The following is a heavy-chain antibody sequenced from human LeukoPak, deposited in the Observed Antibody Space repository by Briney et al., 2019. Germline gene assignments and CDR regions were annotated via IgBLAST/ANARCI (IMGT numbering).Heavy chain of an antibody. J-gene: IGHJ4*02. V-gene: IGHV4-4*07. CDR1: GGSISSYY. CDR3: ARDYCTNGVYILPDY. CDR2: IYTSGST. D-gene: IGHD2-8*01. Sequence: PSETLSLTCTVSGGSISSYYWSWIRQPAGKGLEWIGRIYTSGSTNYNPSLKSRVTMSVDTSKNQFSLKLSSVTAADTAVYYCARDYCTNGVYILPDYWGQGTLVTVSS.